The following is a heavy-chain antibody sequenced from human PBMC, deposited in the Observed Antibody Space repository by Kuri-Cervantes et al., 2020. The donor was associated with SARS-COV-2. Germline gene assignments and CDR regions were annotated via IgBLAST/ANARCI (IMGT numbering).Heavy chain of an antibody. CDR3: ARTYIVVVPAATFDY. V-gene: IGHV3-30*03. J-gene: IGHJ4*02. CDR1: GFTVSSNY. Sequence: LSLTCAASGFTVSSNYMSWVRQAPGKGLEWVALTSFDGTKKYYADSVKGRVTISRDNAKNSLYLQMNSLRAEDTAVYYCARTYIVVVPAATFDYWGQGTLVTVSS. D-gene: IGHD2-2*01. CDR2: TSFDGTKK.